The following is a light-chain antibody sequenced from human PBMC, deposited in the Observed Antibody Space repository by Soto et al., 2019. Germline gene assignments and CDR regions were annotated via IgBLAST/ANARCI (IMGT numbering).Light chain of an antibody. Sequence: QSVLTQPPSVSGAPGQRVTISCTGSSSNIGAGYDVHWYQQLPGTAPKLLIYGNSNRPSGVPDRFSGSKSGTSASLAITVLRAEDEADYYCQSSDSSLGGWVFGGGTKLTVL. V-gene: IGLV1-40*01. CDR1: SSNIGAGYD. CDR2: GNS. CDR3: QSSDSSLGGWV. J-gene: IGLJ3*02.